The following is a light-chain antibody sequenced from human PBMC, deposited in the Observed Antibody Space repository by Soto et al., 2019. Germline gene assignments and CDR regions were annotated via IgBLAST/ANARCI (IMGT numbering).Light chain of an antibody. CDR1: QSINNHF. CDR3: HHYGNALT. CDR2: GTS. J-gene: IGKJ3*01. V-gene: IGKV3-20*01. Sequence: EVVLTQSPGTLSLSPGERATLSCRASQSINNHFLAWYQQKRGQATRLLIYGTSNRATGIPNRFSGSWSWKNSPLAISKLEPEYFKVYYCHHYGNALTFGPGTKVDIK.